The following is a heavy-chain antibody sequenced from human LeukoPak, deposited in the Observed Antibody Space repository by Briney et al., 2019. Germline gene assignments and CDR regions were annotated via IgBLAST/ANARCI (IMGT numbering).Heavy chain of an antibody. CDR3: ARGTGIPDIVVVPAAISNNWFDP. D-gene: IGHD2-2*01. Sequence: EASVKVSCKASGYTFTGYYMHWVRQAPGQGLEWMGWINPNSGGTNYAQKFQGRVTMTRDTSISTAYMELSRLRSDDTAVYYCARGTGIPDIVVVPAAISNNWFDPWGQGTLVTVSS. V-gene: IGHV1-2*02. J-gene: IGHJ5*02. CDR1: GYTFTGYY. CDR2: INPNSGGT.